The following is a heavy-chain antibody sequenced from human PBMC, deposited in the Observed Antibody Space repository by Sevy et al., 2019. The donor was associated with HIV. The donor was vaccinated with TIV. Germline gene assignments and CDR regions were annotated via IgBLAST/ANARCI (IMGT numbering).Heavy chain of an antibody. V-gene: IGHV7-4-1*02. CDR2: INTNTGNP. D-gene: IGHD3-22*01. Sequence: ASVKVSCKASGYTFTSYAMNWVRQAHGQGLEWMGWINTNTGNPTYAQGFTGRFVFSLDTSVSTAYLQISSLKAEDTAVYYCARDPPFRYDKRGHFDYWGQGTLVTVSS. J-gene: IGHJ4*02. CDR1: GYTFTSYA. CDR3: ARDPPFRYDKRGHFDY.